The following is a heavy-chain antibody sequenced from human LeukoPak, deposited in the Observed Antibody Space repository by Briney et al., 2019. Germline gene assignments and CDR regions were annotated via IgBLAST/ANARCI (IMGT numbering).Heavy chain of an antibody. CDR3: ARDGDDNGDYVLGWFDP. D-gene: IGHD4-17*01. J-gene: IGHJ5*02. CDR2: INPNSGGT. Sequence: ASVKVSCRASGYTFISYYMHWVRQAPGQGLEWMGWINPNSGGTMYAQKFQGRVAMTRDTSINTAYMELSRLTSDDTAVYYCARDGDDNGDYVLGWFDPWGQGTLVTVSS. V-gene: IGHV1-2*02. CDR1: GYTFISYY.